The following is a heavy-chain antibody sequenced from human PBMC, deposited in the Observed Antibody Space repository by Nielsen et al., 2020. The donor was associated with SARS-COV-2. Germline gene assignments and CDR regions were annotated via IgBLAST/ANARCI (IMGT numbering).Heavy chain of an antibody. CDR1: GFTFSSYG. V-gene: IGHV3-30*03. CDR2: ISYDGSNK. D-gene: IGHD3-10*01. J-gene: IGHJ5*02. CDR3: ARVLLWFGELDVRWFDP. Sequence: GESLKISCAASGFTFSSYGMHWVRQAPGKGLEWVAVISYDGSNKYYADSVKGRFTISRDNAKNSLYLQMNSLRAEDTAVYYCARVLLWFGELDVRWFDPWGQGTLVTVSS.